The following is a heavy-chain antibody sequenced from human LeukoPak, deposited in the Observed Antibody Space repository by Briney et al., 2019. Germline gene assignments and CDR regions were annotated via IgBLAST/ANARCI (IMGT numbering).Heavy chain of an antibody. D-gene: IGHD1-7*01. J-gene: IGHJ4*02. CDR1: GGSISAYY. CDR2: IHYSGTT. CDR3: ARAGTSYWSGVNDC. V-gene: IGHV4-59*01. Sequence: SETLSLTCTVSGGSISAYYWSWIRQPPGKGLEWIGYIHYSGTTNYYPSLKSRVTIALDTSKNQFSLKLNSVTAADTAVYYCARAGTSYWSGVNDCWGQGTLVTVSS.